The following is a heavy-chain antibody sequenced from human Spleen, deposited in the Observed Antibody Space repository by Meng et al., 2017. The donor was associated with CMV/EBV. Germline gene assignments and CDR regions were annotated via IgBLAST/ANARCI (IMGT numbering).Heavy chain of an antibody. D-gene: IGHD3-3*01. CDR2: INTYNGDT. J-gene: IGHJ5*02. CDR1: GYTFTRYG. Sequence: ASVKVSCKASGYTFTRYGIGWVRQAPGQGLEWMGWINTYNGDTNYAEKFQGRVTMTTDTSTSTAYIELRSLRSDDTAMYYCARDDGTMGFDPWGQGTLVTVSS. V-gene: IGHV1-18*01. CDR3: ARDDGTMGFDP.